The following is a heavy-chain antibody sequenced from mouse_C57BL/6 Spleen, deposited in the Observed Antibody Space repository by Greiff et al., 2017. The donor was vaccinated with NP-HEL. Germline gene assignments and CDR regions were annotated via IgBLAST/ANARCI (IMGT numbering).Heavy chain of an antibody. J-gene: IGHJ3*01. D-gene: IGHD1-1*01. CDR1: GFTFSSYT. V-gene: IGHV5-9*01. CDR2: ISGGGGNT. CDR3: ARLDYGSSYFAY. Sequence: EVKLVESGGGLVKPGGSLKLSCAASGFTFSSYTMSWVRQTPEKRLEWVATISGGGGNTYYPDSVKGRFTISRDNAKNTLYLQMSSLRSEDTALYYCARLDYGSSYFAYWGQGTLVTVSA.